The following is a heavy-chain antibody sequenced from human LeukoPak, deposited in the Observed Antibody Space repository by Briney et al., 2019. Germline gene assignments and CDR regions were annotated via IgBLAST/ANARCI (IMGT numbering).Heavy chain of an antibody. CDR1: GFTFSSYA. CDR3: AKDPLGPRYCSGTSCSNWFDP. J-gene: IGHJ5*02. Sequence: QPGGPLRLSCAASGFTFSSYAMSWVRQAPGKGLEWVSAISGSGTFTYYADSVKGRFTISRDNSKNTLYLQLNSLRAEDTAVYYCAKDPLGPRYCSGTSCSNWFDPWGQGTLVTVSS. V-gene: IGHV3-23*01. D-gene: IGHD2-2*01. CDR2: ISGSGTFT.